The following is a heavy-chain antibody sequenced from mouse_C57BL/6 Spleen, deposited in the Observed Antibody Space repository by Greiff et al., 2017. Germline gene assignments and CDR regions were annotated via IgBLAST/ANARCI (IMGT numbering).Heavy chain of an antibody. V-gene: IGHV8-12*01. CDR3: ARSSGAWFAY. CDR2: IYWDDDT. CDR1: GFSLSTSGMG. Sequence: QVTLKESGPGILQSSQSLSLSCSSSGFSLSTSGMGVSWIRQPSGKGLVWQAHIYWDDDTRSNPSLKSRLTISKDTSRNQVFLKITRVDTADTATYYCARSSGAWFAYWGQGTLVTVSA. J-gene: IGHJ3*01.